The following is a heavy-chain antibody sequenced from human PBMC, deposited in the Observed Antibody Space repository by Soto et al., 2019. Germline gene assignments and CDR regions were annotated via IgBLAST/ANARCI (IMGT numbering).Heavy chain of an antibody. Sequence: ASVKVSCKASGYTFTGYFIHWMRQAPGQGFEWMGRVNPNTGGADLTQKFQGRVTMTRDTSINTAYMELTGLTSDDTAIYYCAIARSGSWLLLIFDSWGQGTPVTVSS. J-gene: IGHJ4*02. CDR1: GYTFTGYF. V-gene: IGHV1-2*02. CDR2: VNPNTGGA. D-gene: IGHD6-13*01. CDR3: AIARSGSWLLLIFDS.